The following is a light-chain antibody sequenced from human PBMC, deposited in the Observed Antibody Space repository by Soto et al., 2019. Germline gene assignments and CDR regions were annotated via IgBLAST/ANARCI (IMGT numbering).Light chain of an antibody. J-gene: IGLJ2*01. Sequence: QSVLTQPASVSGSPGQSITISCTGTSSDVGGYNYVSWYQQHPGKATKLMIYDVSNRPSGVSNRVSGSKSGNTASLTISGLQAEDEAEYYCSSYTSSSTYVVFGGGTKLTVL. CDR2: DVS. CDR3: SSYTSSSTYVV. CDR1: SSDVGGYNY. V-gene: IGLV2-14*01.